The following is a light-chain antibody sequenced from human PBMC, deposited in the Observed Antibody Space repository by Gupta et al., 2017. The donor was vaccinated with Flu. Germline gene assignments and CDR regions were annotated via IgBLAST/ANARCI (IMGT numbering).Light chain of an antibody. V-gene: IGKV4-1*01. J-gene: IGKJ2*01. CDR1: QNSLYSSNNKNY. Sequence: TVMPHFPDSRPLSLGERATINCKSSQNSLYSSNNKNYLAWYQQKPGQPPKLLIYWASARESGVPDRFSGSGSGTDFTLTISSLQAEDVAVYYCQQYYGNPYNFGPGTKLEIK. CDR2: WAS. CDR3: QQYYGNPYN.